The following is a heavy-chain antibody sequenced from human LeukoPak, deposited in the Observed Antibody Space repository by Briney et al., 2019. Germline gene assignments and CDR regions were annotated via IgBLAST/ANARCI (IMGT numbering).Heavy chain of an antibody. D-gene: IGHD2/OR15-2a*01. V-gene: IGHV3-33*06. J-gene: IGHJ6*03. CDR1: GFTFSSYG. Sequence: GRSLRLSCAASGFTFSSYGMHWVRQAPGKGLEWVAVIWYDGSNKYYADSVKGRFTISRDNSKNTLYLQMNSLRAEDTAVYYCAKDPSRYSTTGYMDVWGKGTTVTVSS. CDR2: IWYDGSNK. CDR3: AKDPSRYSTTGYMDV.